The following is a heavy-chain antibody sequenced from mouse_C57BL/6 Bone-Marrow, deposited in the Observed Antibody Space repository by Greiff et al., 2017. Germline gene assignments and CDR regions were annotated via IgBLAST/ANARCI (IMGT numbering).Heavy chain of an antibody. V-gene: IGHV1-81*01. D-gene: IGHD1-1*01. J-gene: IGHJ1*03. CDR3: ARNAVVAHFDV. CDR1: GYTFTSYG. Sequence: VQRVESGAELARPGASVKLSCKASGYTFTSYGLSWVKQRTGQGLEWIGEIYPRSGNTYYNEKFKGKATLTADKSSSTAYMELRSLTSEDSAVYFCARNAVVAHFDVWGTGTTVTVSS. CDR2: IYPRSGNT.